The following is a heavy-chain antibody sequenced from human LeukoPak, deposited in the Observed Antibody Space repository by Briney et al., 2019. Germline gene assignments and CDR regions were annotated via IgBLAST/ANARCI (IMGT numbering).Heavy chain of an antibody. CDR1: GGTFSSYA. J-gene: IGHJ6*02. Sequence: SVKVSCKAPGGTFSSYAISWVRQAPGQGLEWMGGIIPIFGTANYAQKFQGRVTIAADESTSTAYMELSSLRSEDTAVYYCASPVVTNYYYYGMDVWGQGTTVTVSS. CDR2: IIPIFGTA. D-gene: IGHD4-23*01. V-gene: IGHV1-69*13. CDR3: ASPVVTNYYYYGMDV.